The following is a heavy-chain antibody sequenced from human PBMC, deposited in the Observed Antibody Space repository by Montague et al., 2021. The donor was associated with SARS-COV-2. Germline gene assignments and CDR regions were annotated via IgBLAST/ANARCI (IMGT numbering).Heavy chain of an antibody. CDR2: IDWDDDK. V-gene: IGHV2-70*11. D-gene: IGHD4-23*01. J-gene: IGHJ4*02. CDR3: ARVYYGGNSAFDY. CDR1: GFSLSTSGMC. Sequence: PALVKPTQTLTLACTFSGFSLSTSGMCVSWIRQPPGKALEWLARIDWDDDKYYSTSLKTRLTISKDTSKNQVVLTMTNMDPVDTATYYCARVYYGGNSAFDYWGQGTLVTVSS.